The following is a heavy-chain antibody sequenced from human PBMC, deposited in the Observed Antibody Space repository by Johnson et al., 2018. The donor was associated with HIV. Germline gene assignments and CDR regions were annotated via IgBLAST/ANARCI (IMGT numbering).Heavy chain of an antibody. Sequence: VQLVESGGGLVPPGGSLRLSCAASGFTFSSYAMSWVRQAPGKGLEWVSAISGSGGSTYYADSVKGRFTISRDNSKNTLYLQMNSLRAEDTAVYYCARDHAFGDIWDRAFDIWGQGTMVTVSS. CDR3: ARDHAFGDIWDRAFDI. J-gene: IGHJ3*02. D-gene: IGHD3-10*01. V-gene: IGHV3-23*04. CDR1: GFTFSSYA. CDR2: ISGSGGST.